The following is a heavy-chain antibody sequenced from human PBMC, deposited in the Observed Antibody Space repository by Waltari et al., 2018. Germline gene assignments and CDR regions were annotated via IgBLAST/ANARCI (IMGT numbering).Heavy chain of an antibody. V-gene: IGHV3-53*02. J-gene: IGHJ4*02. Sequence: DVQLVETGGGVIQPGGDLKLPCAASGFIVKNNSMSWVRQAPGKGLEWVSIVYTGGTTYYADFVKGRFTISRDSSKNTLYLQMNDLRAEDTAVYYCASSTAQPWTKGGLDNWGQGTLVIVSS. D-gene: IGHD5-18*01. CDR3: ASSTAQPWTKGGLDN. CDR2: VYTGGTT. CDR1: GFIVKNNS.